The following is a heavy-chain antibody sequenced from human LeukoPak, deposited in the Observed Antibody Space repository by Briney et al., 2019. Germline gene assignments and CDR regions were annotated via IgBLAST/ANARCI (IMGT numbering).Heavy chain of an antibody. J-gene: IGHJ4*02. CDR2: IWYDGSNK. Sequence: GGSLRLSCAASGFTFSSYGMHWVRQAPGKGLEWVAVIWYDGSNKYYADSVKGRFTTSRDNSKNTLYLQMNSLRAEDTAVYYCARDLSPYYYGSGSYYIDYWGQGTLVTVSS. CDR1: GFTFSSYG. V-gene: IGHV3-33*01. CDR3: ARDLSPYYYGSGSYYIDY. D-gene: IGHD3-10*01.